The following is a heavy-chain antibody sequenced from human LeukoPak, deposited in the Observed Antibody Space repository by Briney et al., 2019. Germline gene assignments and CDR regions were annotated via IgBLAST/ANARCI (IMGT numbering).Heavy chain of an antibody. Sequence: GGSLRLSCAASGFTFRSYSMNWVRQAPGKGLEWVSSISSSSSYIYYADSVRGRFTISRDNAKNSLDLQMNSLEGEDTAVYYCAVGIAGRPGPYYWGQGTLVTVSS. CDR3: AVGIAGRPGPYY. CDR1: GFTFRSYS. CDR2: ISSSSSYI. V-gene: IGHV3-21*01. D-gene: IGHD6-6*01. J-gene: IGHJ4*02.